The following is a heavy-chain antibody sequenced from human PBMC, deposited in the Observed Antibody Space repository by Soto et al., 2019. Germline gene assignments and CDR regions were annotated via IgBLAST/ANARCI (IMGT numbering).Heavy chain of an antibody. CDR1: GFTFSSYG. V-gene: IGHV3-33*01. D-gene: IGHD3-9*01. CDR2: IWYDGSNK. CDR3: AREGELRYFDWLLSHYYYGMDV. Sequence: GGSLRLSCAASGFTFSSYGMHWVRQAPGKGLEWVAVIWYDGSNKYYADSVKGRFTISRDNSKNTLYLQMNSLRAEDTAVYYCAREGELRYFDWLLSHYYYGMDVWGQGTTVTVSS. J-gene: IGHJ6*02.